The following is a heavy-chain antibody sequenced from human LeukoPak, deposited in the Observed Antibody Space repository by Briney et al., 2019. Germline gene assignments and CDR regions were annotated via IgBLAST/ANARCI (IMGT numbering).Heavy chain of an antibody. CDR2: ISSGGSDT. Sequence: GGSLRLSSAASGFSFSDYYMSSIRQAPGKGLEWVSYISSGGSDTNYADSVKGRFTSSRDNTKNSLYLQMNSLRAEDTAVYYCARVLESYAFDHWGQGILVTVSS. V-gene: IGHV3-11*06. J-gene: IGHJ4*02. CDR1: GFSFSDYY. D-gene: IGHD1-26*01. CDR3: ARVLESYAFDH.